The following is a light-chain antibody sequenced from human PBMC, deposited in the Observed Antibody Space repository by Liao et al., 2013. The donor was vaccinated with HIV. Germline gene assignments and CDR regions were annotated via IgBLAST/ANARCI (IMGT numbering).Light chain of an antibody. J-gene: IGLJ1*01. Sequence: SSALTQPPSVSVAPGKTAKITCGGNNIGSKSVHWYQQKPGQAPVLVIYYHSDRPSGIPERFSGSNSGNTATLTISRVEAGDEADYYCQVWDSSSDHYVFGTGTKVTVL. CDR3: QVWDSSSDHYV. V-gene: IGLV3-21*01. CDR2: YHS. CDR1: NIGSKS.